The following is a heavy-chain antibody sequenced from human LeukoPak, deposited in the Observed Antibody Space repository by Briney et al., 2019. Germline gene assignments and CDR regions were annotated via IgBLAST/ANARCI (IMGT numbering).Heavy chain of an antibody. CDR3: ARALREEYYYDSSGYYSTHFDY. CDR1: GYTFTSYD. Sequence: RASVKVSCKASGYTFTSYDINWVRQATGQGLEWMGWMNPNSGNTGYAQKFQGRVTMTRNTSISTAYMELSSLRSEDTAVYYCARALREEYYYDSSGYYSTHFDYWGQGTLVTVSS. D-gene: IGHD3-22*01. J-gene: IGHJ4*02. CDR2: MNPNSGNT. V-gene: IGHV1-8*01.